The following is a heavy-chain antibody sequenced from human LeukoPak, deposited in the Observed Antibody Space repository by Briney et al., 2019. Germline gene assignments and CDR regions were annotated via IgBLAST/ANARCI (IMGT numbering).Heavy chain of an antibody. D-gene: IGHD1-26*01. CDR2: MNPNSGNT. V-gene: IGHV1-8*01. CDR3: ARVYSGSYHH. J-gene: IGHJ1*01. CDR1: GYTFTSYD. Sequence: ASVKVSCKASGYTFTSYDINCVRQATGQGLEWMGWMNPNSGNTGYAQKFQGRVTITRNTSIRTAYMELSSLRSEDTAVYYCARVYSGSYHHWGQGTLVTVSS.